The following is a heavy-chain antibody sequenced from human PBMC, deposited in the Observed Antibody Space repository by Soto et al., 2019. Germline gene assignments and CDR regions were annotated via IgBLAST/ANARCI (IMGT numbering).Heavy chain of an antibody. D-gene: IGHD2-15*01. J-gene: IGHJ5*02. CDR3: ASSAGPNWFDP. CDR2: INSDGSST. Sequence: EVQLVESGGGLVQPGGSLRLSCVTSGFSFSTYWMHWVRQAPGKGLVWVSRINSDGSSTTYADSVKGRFTISRDNAKSTLYLQMNSLRAEDTAVYHCASSAGPNWFDPWGQGTLVTVSS. CDR1: GFSFSTYW. V-gene: IGHV3-74*01.